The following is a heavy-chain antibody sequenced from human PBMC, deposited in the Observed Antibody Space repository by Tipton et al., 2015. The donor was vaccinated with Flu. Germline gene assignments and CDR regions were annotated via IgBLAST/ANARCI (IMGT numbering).Heavy chain of an antibody. CDR2: IDYSGST. Sequence: LRLSCTVSGGSVSSGSYYWSWIRQPPGKGLEWIGYIDYSGSTNYNPSLKSRVTISVDTSKNQFSLKLSSVTAADTSVYYCARGDFWGGYYVDYWGQGTLVTVSS. CDR1: GGSVSSGSYY. J-gene: IGHJ4*02. V-gene: IGHV4-61*01. CDR3: ARGDFWGGYYVDY. D-gene: IGHD3-3*01.